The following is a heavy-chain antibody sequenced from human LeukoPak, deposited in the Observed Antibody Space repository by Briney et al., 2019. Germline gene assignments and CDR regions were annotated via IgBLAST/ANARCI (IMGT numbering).Heavy chain of an antibody. CDR3: AKDSDVWGSYRYTPPGY. Sequence: GGSLRLSCAASGFTFSSYAMSWVRQAPGKGLEWVSAISGSGDSTYYADSVKGRFTISRDNSKNTLYLQMNSLRAEDTAVYYCAKDSDVWGSYRYTPPGYWGQGTLVTVSS. D-gene: IGHD3-16*02. CDR2: ISGSGDST. J-gene: IGHJ4*02. V-gene: IGHV3-23*01. CDR1: GFTFSSYA.